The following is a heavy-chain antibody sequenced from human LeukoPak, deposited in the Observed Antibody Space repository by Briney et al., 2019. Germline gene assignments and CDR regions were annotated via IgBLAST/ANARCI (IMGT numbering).Heavy chain of an antibody. J-gene: IGHJ4*02. CDR2: IRYDGSNK. Sequence: PGGSLRLSCAASGFTFSSYGMHWVRQAPGKGLEWVAFIRYDGSNKYYADSVKGRFTISRDNSKNTLYLQMNSLRAEDTAVYYCARESVPGFYPTWYFDYWGQGTLVTVSS. CDR3: ARESVPGFYPTWYFDY. D-gene: IGHD3-3*01. CDR1: GFTFSSYG. V-gene: IGHV3-30*02.